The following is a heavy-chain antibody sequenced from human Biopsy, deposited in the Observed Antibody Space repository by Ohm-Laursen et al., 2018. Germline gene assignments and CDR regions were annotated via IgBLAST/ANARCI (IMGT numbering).Heavy chain of an antibody. CDR1: GGSISSSTTYY. J-gene: IGHJ5*02. V-gene: IGHV4-39*07. Sequence: GTLSLTCTVSGGSISSSTTYYWAWLRQPPGKGLEWIGSIYNTETTFYNPSLKSRVTMSVDTSKNKFSLRVSSVTAADAAVYYCARDRDRRGWFDPWGQGTLVTVSS. D-gene: IGHD1-14*01. CDR2: IYNTETT. CDR3: ARDRDRRGWFDP.